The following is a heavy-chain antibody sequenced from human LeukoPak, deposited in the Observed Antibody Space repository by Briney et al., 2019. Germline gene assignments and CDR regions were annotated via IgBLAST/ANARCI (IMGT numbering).Heavy chain of an antibody. CDR3: ASPSLLSGFGLDY. D-gene: IGHD3-10*01. V-gene: IGHV3-48*04. CDR2: ISSSSSTI. J-gene: IGHJ4*02. Sequence: GGSLRLSCAASGFTFSSYSMNWVRQAPGKGLEWVSYISSSSSTIYYADSVKGRFTISRDNAKNSLYLQMNSLRAEDTAVYYCASPSLLSGFGLDYWGQGTLVTVSS. CDR1: GFTFSSYS.